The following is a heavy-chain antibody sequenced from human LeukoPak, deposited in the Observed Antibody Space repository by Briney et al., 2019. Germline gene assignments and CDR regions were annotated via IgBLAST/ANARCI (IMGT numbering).Heavy chain of an antibody. D-gene: IGHD3-16*01. CDR1: GGSISSGGYY. J-gene: IGHJ4*02. CDR2: IYYSGST. CDR3: AREFDFNYDYVWGSPVGRYFDY. Sequence: SETLSLTCTVSGGSISSGGYYWSWIRQHPGKGLEWIGYIYYSGSTYYSPSLKSRVTISVDTSKNQFSLKLSSVTAADTAVYYCAREFDFNYDYVWGSPVGRYFDYWGQGTLVTVSS. V-gene: IGHV4-31*03.